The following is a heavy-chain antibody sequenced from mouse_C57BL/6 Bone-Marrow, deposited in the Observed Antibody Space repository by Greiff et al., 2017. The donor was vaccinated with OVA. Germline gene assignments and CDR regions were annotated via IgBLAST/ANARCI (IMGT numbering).Heavy chain of an antibody. J-gene: IGHJ3*01. CDR3: GRGAY. V-gene: IGHV1-80*01. Sequence: VQLQQSGAELVKPGASVKISCKASGYTFSTYWMNWVKQRPGKGLEWIGQIYPGDGDTNYNEKFKGKATLTADKSASTAYMQLSSLTTADSAVYFCGRGAYWGRGTRVTVTS. CDR2: IYPGDGDT. CDR1: GYTFSTYW.